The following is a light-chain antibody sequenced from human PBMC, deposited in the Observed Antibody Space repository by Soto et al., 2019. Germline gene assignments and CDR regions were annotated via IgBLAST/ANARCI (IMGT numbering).Light chain of an antibody. J-gene: IGKJ1*01. CDR3: QQYNSLTWT. CDR1: QSISSW. V-gene: IGKV1-5*03. Sequence: DIQMTQSPSTLYASVGDRVTITCRASQSISSWLAWYQQKPGKAPKLLIYKASSLESGVPSRFSGSGSGTEFTLTISSLQPDDFATYYCQQYNSLTWTFGQGTKVEI. CDR2: KAS.